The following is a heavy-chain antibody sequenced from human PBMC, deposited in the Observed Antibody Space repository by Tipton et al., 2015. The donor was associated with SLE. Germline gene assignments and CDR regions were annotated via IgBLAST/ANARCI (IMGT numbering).Heavy chain of an antibody. J-gene: IGHJ4*02. Sequence: SLRLSCATSGFTFDIFSMNWVRQAPGKGLEWVSSISRSSSYILYANSVKGRFTISRDNAENALHLEMSSLRGDDTAVYYCARDGGDYSPGLDWGQGTLVTVSS. CDR3: ARDGGDYSPGLD. V-gene: IGHV3-21*03. D-gene: IGHD2-21*02. CDR1: GFTFDIFS. CDR2: ISRSSSYI.